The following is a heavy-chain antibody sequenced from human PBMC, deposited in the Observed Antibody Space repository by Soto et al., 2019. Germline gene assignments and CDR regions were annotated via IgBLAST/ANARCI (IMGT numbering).Heavy chain of an antibody. Sequence: GGSLRLSCAASGFTVSSKYVTWVRRPPGKWLEWVSVIYSGGSTYYADSVKGRFTISRDNSKNTLYLQMNSLRAEDTALYYCAIYYDFSGSPEGAFDIWGQGTMVTVSS. CDR1: GFTVSSKY. J-gene: IGHJ3*02. V-gene: IGHV3-66*01. CDR2: IYSGGST. D-gene: IGHD3-22*01. CDR3: AIYYDFSGSPEGAFDI.